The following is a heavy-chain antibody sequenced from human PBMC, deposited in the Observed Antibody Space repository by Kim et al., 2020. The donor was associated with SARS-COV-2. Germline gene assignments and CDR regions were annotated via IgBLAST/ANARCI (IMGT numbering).Heavy chain of an antibody. J-gene: IGHJ4*02. Sequence: GGSLRLSCAASGFTFSNAWMSWVRQAPGKGLEWVGRIKSKTDGGTTDYAAPVKGRFTISRDDSKNTLYLQMNSLKTEDTAVYYCTTEFRSGYGDFVDYWGQGTLVTVSS. CDR1: GFTFSNAW. V-gene: IGHV3-15*01. CDR2: IKSKTDGGTT. CDR3: TTEFRSGYGDFVDY. D-gene: IGHD4-17*01.